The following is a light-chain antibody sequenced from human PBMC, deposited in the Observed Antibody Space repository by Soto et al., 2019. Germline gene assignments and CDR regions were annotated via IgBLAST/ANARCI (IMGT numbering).Light chain of an antibody. J-gene: IGLJ2*01. V-gene: IGLV2-23*02. CDR3: SSYAGSSTFVV. CDR1: SSDAGSYNL. Sequence: QSALTQPASVSGSPGQSITDPGTGASSDAGSYNLVSWYQQHPGKTPKLMIYDFSKRPSAVSNRFSGSKSVNPASLTISGLQAEDEADYYCSSYAGSSTFVVFGGVTKLTFL. CDR2: DFS.